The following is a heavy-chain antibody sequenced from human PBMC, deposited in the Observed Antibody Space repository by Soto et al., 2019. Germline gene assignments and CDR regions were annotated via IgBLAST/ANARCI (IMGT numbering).Heavy chain of an antibody. D-gene: IGHD1-1*01. CDR2: IFYSGTT. V-gene: IGHV4-30-4*01. J-gene: IGHJ6*02. CDR1: GDSISSADYY. CDR3: ARDLWVEPELYYYGMDV. Sequence: QVQLQEPGPGLVRPSQTLSLTCTVSGDSISSADYYWSWIRQTPGKGLEWIGHIFYSGTTYYNPSLKSRLTISVDTSKNHFSLRLTSVTAADTAVYYCARDLWVEPELYYYGMDVWGQGTTVTVSS.